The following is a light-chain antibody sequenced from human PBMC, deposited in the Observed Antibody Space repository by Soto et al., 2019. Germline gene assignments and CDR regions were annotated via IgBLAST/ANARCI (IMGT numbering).Light chain of an antibody. V-gene: IGLV2-14*01. CDR2: EVT. Sequence: QSALTQPASVSGSPGQSITISCTGTSSDVGAYNFVSWYQQHPGKAPKLLIYEVTNRPSGVSNRFSGSKSGNTASLTISGLQAEDEAGYYCTSYTVISTLVFGGGTKVTVL. CDR3: TSYTVISTLV. CDR1: SSDVGAYNF. J-gene: IGLJ3*02.